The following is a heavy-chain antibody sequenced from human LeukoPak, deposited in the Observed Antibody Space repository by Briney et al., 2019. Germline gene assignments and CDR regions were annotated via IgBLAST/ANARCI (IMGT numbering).Heavy chain of an antibody. CDR1: GFTFSGYG. D-gene: IGHD3-10*01. V-gene: IGHV3-30*02. Sequence: GGSLRLSCEVSGFTFSGYGIHWVRQAPGKGLEWVAFIRYDGSNKYYADSVKGRFTISRDNSKNTLYLQMNSLRADDTAVYYCAKDFRAKSGSGSYGWFDPWGQGTLVTVSS. J-gene: IGHJ5*02. CDR3: AKDFRAKSGSGSYGWFDP. CDR2: IRYDGSNK.